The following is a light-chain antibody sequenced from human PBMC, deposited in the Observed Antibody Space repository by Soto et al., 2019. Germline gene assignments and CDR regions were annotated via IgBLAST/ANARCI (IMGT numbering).Light chain of an antibody. Sequence: QSALTQPASVSGSPGQSITISCTGTSSDVGSYNLVSWYQQHPGKAPKLMIYEVSKRPSGVSNRFSGSKSGNTASLTISGLQAEDEADYYCCSYAGSSTVFGGGTKVPVL. CDR3: CSYAGSSTV. CDR1: SSDVGSYNL. J-gene: IGLJ2*01. CDR2: EVS. V-gene: IGLV2-23*02.